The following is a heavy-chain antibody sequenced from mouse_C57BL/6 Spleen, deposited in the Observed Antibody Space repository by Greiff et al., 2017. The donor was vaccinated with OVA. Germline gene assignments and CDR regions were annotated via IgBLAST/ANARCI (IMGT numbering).Heavy chain of an antibody. J-gene: IGHJ4*01. CDR3: TNTIYYGNTGAMDY. CDR2: INPSTGGT. CDR1: GYSFTGYY. D-gene: IGHD2-1*01. V-gene: IGHV1-42*01. Sequence: EVQLQQSGPELVKPGASVKISCKASGYSFTGYYMNWVKQSPEKSLEWIGEINPSTGGTTYNQKFKAKATLTVDKSSSTAYMQLKSLTSEDSAVYYCTNTIYYGNTGAMDYWGQGTSVTVSS.